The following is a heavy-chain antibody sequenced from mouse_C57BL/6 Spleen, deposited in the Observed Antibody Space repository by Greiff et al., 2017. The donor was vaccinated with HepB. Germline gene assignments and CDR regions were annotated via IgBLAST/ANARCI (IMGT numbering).Heavy chain of an antibody. V-gene: IGHV2-5*01. D-gene: IGHD2-12*01. CDR3: AKKDDLYYAMDY. CDR2: IWRGGST. J-gene: IGHJ4*01. CDR1: GFSFTSYG. Sequence: VQLQQSGPGLVQPSQSLSITCTVSGFSFTSYGVHWVRQSPGKGLEWLGVIWRGGSTDYNAAFMSRLNITKDNSKSQVFFKMNSLQADDTAIYYCAKKDDLYYAMDYWGQGTSVTVSS.